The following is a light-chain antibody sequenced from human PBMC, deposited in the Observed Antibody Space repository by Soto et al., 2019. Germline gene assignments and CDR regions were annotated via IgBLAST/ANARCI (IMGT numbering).Light chain of an antibody. J-gene: IGLJ2*01. CDR2: ADN. Sequence: QTVVTQPPSVSGAPGQRVTVSCTGSSSNIGANYDVHWYQQFPGSAPTLVIYADNNRPLGVPHRFSGSKSGTSASLAITGLQPEDEADYYCQSYDGSLSAVVFGGGTKLTVL. CDR1: SSNIGANYD. V-gene: IGLV1-40*01. CDR3: QSYDGSLSAVV.